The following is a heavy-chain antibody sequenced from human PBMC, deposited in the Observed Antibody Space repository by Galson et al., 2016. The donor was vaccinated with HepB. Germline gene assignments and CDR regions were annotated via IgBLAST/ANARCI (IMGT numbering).Heavy chain of an antibody. CDR2: IYWDDDK. V-gene: IGHV2-5*02. J-gene: IGHJ4*02. CDR3: AHINPFGYNYVYQGYYFDY. Sequence: PALVKPTQTLTLTCTFSGFSLSTSGVGVGWIRQPPGKALEWLALIYWDDDKRYSPSLKSRLTITKDTSKNQVVLTMTNMDPVDTATYYCAHINPFGYNYVYQGYYFDYWGQGTLVTVSS. D-gene: IGHD1-1*01. CDR1: GFSLSTSGVG.